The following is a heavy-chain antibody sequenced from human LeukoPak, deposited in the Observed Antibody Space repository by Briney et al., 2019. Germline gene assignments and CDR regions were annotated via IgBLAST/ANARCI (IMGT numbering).Heavy chain of an antibody. CDR1: GFTFSTYN. Sequence: GESLRLSCAASGFTFSTYNMNWVRQAPGKGLEWVSSFTSSSSYIYYADSVKGRFTISRDNAKSSLYLQMNSLRDEDTAVYYCARDPYSGNYGDYYYYYMDVWGKGTTVTISS. D-gene: IGHD1-26*01. CDR3: ARDPYSGNYGDYYYYYMDV. V-gene: IGHV3-21*01. J-gene: IGHJ6*03. CDR2: FTSSSSYI.